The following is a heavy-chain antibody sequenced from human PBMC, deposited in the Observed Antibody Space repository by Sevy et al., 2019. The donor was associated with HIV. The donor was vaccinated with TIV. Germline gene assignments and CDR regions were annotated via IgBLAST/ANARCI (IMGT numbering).Heavy chain of an antibody. CDR2: ISPHSGGT. Sequence: ASVKVSCKASGYTFTGYYMHWVRQAPGHRLEWMGWISPHSGGTNYAQKFQGRVTMARYTSISTAYMELSRLRSDDTVVYYCASGGYCSSTSCYMGGYYYYYGMDVWGQGTTVTVSS. CDR3: ASGGYCSSTSCYMGGYYYYYGMDV. D-gene: IGHD2-2*02. V-gene: IGHV1-2*02. CDR1: GYTFTGYY. J-gene: IGHJ6*02.